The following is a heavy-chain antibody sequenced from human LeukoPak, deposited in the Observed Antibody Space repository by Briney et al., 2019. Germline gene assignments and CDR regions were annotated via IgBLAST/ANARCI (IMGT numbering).Heavy chain of an antibody. CDR2: ISGSGGST. Sequence: GGSLRLSCAASGSTFSNYAMSWVRQAPGKGLEWVSGISGSGGSTYYADSVKGRFTISRDNSKNALYLQMNSLRAEDTAVYYCARYSGSYEVNYYYYYGMDVWGQGTTVTVSS. CDR3: ARYSGSYEVNYYYYYGMDV. CDR1: GSTFSNYA. D-gene: IGHD1-26*01. J-gene: IGHJ6*02. V-gene: IGHV3-23*01.